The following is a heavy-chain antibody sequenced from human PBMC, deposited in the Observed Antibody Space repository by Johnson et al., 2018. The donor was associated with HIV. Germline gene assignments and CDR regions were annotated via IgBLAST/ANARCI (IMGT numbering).Heavy chain of an antibody. CDR1: GFTVSSTY. J-gene: IGHJ3*02. Sequence: LLVESGGDLIQPGGSLRLSCAASGFTVSSTYMSWVRQAPGKGLEWLSVLYSDGRTYYADSVKGRFTISRDGSKNTLFLQMNSLRAEDTAVYYCTTDWPLRSFDWLFHDGFDIWGQGTMVTVSS. CDR3: TTDWPLRSFDWLFHDGFDI. CDR2: LYSDGRT. V-gene: IGHV3-53*01. D-gene: IGHD3-9*01.